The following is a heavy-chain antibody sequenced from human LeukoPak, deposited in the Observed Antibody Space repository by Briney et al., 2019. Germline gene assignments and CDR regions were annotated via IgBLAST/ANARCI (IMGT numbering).Heavy chain of an antibody. CDR1: GGSISSSSYY. Sequence: SETLSLTCTVSGGSISSSSYYWSWIRQPPGKGLEWIGEINHSGSTNYNPSLKSRVTISVDTSKNQFSLKLSSVTAADTAVYYCARHRALRVGASGVWFDPWGQGTLVTVSS. CDR2: INHSGST. CDR3: ARHRALRVGASGVWFDP. J-gene: IGHJ5*02. V-gene: IGHV4-39*01. D-gene: IGHD1-26*01.